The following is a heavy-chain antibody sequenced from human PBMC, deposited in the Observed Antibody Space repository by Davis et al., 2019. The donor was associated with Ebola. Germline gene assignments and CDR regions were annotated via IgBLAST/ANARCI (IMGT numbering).Heavy chain of an antibody. CDR2: IYYSGST. J-gene: IGHJ5*02. D-gene: IGHD5-12*01. CDR3: ARGSGYARWGWFDP. V-gene: IGHV4-39*01. Sequence: MPSETLSLTCTVSGGSITSSSHYWGWIRLPPGKGLEWIGSIYYSGSTYYNPSLKSRVTISVDTSKNQFSLKLSSVTAADTAVYYCARGSGYARWGWFDPWGQGTLVTVSS. CDR1: GGSITSSSHY.